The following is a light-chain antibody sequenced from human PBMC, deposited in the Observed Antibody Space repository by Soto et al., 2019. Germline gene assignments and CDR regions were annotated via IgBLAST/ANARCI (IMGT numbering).Light chain of an antibody. V-gene: IGLV2-8*01. J-gene: IGLJ3*02. Sequence: QSALTQPPFASGSPGQSVTISCTGSSSDVGGYNYVSWYQHHPGKAPRLMIYEVNKRPSGVPDRFSGSKSGNTASLTVSGLQAEDEADYYCSSYVGSNRGVFGGGTKLTVL. CDR2: EVN. CDR1: SSDVGGYNY. CDR3: SSYVGSNRGV.